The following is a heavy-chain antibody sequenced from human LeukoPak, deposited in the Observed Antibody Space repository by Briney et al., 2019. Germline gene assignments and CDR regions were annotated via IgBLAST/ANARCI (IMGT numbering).Heavy chain of an antibody. D-gene: IGHD3-9*01. J-gene: IGHJ6*03. CDR1: GYTFTSYG. CDR2: ISAYNGNT. Sequence: GASVKVSCKASGYTFTSYGISWVRQAPGQGLEWMGWISAYNGNTNYAQKLQGRVTMTTDTSTSTAYMELRSLRSDDTAVYYCAREGPTSLRYFDWGYYYYYYMDVWGKGTTVTVSS. V-gene: IGHV1-18*01. CDR3: AREGPTSLRYFDWGYYYYYYMDV.